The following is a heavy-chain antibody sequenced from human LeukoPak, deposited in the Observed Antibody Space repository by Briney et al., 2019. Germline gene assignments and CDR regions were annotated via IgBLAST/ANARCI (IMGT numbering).Heavy chain of an antibody. Sequence: PGGSLRLSCAASGFTFSRYCMSWVRQAPGKGLEWVANIKEEGSDKYYVDTVKGRFAISRDNAKNSLYLQMNSLRAEDTAVYYCTNNQYRGQGTLVTVSS. CDR3: TNNQY. J-gene: IGHJ4*02. V-gene: IGHV3-7*01. CDR1: GFTFSRYC. CDR2: IKEEGSDK.